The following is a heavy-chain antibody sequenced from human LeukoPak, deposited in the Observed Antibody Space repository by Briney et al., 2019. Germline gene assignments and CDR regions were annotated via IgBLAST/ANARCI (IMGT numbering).Heavy chain of an antibody. Sequence: PGGSLRLSCAASGFTFSSYAMSWVRQAPGKGLEWVSAISGSGGRTYYADSVKGRFTISRDNAKNTLYLQMNSLRAEDTAVYYCARDWSGLDYWGQGTLVTVSS. CDR2: ISGSGGRT. V-gene: IGHV3-23*01. CDR3: ARDWSGLDY. J-gene: IGHJ4*02. CDR1: GFTFSSYA. D-gene: IGHD3-3*01.